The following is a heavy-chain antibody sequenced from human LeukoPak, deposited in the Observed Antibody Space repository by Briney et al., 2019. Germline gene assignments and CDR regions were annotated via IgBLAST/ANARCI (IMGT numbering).Heavy chain of an antibody. CDR3: ARGEDGDYYFQH. J-gene: IGHJ1*01. CDR2: IYYSGST. V-gene: IGHV4-59*12. D-gene: IGHD4-17*01. Sequence: SETLSLTCTVPGGSIRSYYWSWIRQSPGKGLEWIGYIYYSGSTNYNPSLKSRVTISVDTSKNQFSLKLSSVTAADTAVYYCARGEDGDYYFQHWGQGTLVTVSS. CDR1: GGSIRSYY.